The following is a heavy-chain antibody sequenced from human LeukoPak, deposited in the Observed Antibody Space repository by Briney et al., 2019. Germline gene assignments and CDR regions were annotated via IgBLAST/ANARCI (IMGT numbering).Heavy chain of an antibody. J-gene: IGHJ4*02. Sequence: GGSLRLSCAASGFTFDDYTMHWVRQAPGKGLEWISLINWDGDSTYYADSVQGRFTISRNNSRNSLYLQINNLRTEDTALYYCAKDESSGYYLDYWGQGTLVTVSS. CDR3: AKDESSGYYLDY. D-gene: IGHD3-22*01. CDR2: INWDGDST. V-gene: IGHV3-43*01. CDR1: GFTFDDYT.